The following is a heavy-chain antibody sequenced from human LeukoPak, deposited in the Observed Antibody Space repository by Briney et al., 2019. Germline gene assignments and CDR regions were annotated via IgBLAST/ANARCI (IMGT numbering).Heavy chain of an antibody. D-gene: IGHD6-19*01. J-gene: IGHJ4*02. CDR1: GGSISSSSYS. CDR2: ISYSGST. CDR3: ARRGTVAGQGY. V-gene: IGHV4-39*01. Sequence: SETLSLTCTVSGGSISSSSYSWGWIRQPPGKGLEWIGSISYSGSTYYNPSLKSRVTISVDTSKNQFSLKLSSVTAADTAVYYCARRGTVAGQGYWGQGTLVTVSS.